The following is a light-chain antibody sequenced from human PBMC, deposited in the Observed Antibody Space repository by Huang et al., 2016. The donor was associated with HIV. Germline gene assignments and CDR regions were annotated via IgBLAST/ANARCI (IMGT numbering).Light chain of an antibody. CDR2: DAS. CDR3: QQYDNLHT. Sequence: DIQMTQSPSSLSASVGDRVTITCQASQDISNYLNWYQQKPGKAPTLLIYDASNLETGVPSRFSGSRSGTHFTFTINNLQPEDIATYYCQQYDNLHTFGQGTKLEIK. J-gene: IGKJ2*01. CDR1: QDISNY. V-gene: IGKV1-33*01.